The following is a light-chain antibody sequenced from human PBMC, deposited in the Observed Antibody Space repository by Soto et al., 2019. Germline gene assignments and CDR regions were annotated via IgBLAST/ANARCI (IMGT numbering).Light chain of an antibody. CDR2: DAS. CDR3: QQYTDWPPVT. J-gene: IGKJ1*01. Sequence: EIVMTQSPATLSVSPGERATLSCRASQSVGSNLAWYQQKPGHAPRLLIYDASTRTTGIPARFSGSGSGTEFTLTISSLQSEDSAVYYCQQYTDWPPVTFGQGTKVEIK. V-gene: IGKV3-15*01. CDR1: QSVGSN.